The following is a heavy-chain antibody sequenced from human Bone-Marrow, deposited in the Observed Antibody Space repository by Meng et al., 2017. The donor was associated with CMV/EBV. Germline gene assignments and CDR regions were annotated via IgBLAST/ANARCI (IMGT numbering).Heavy chain of an antibody. CDR3: ASSALWFGGPNSDS. Sequence: SETLSLTCTVSGDSFKKYYWNWIRQSPGRGLEWIGYIYSSGSSNFNPSLESRVTMSVDTSRTQFSLKLLSVTAADTAVYYCASSALWFGGPNSDSWGHGILVTVSS. CDR1: GDSFKKYY. V-gene: IGHV4-59*01. D-gene: IGHD3-10*01. CDR2: IYSSGSS. J-gene: IGHJ5*01.